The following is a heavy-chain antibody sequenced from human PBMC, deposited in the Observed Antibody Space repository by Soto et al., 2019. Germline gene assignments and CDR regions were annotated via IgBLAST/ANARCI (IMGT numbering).Heavy chain of an antibody. V-gene: IGHV4-34*01. CDR3: ARAGKIVVVPAPNNWFDP. CDR1: GGSFSGYY. CDR2: INHSGST. Sequence: QVQLQQWGAGLLKPSETLSLTCAVCGGSFSGYYWSWIRQPPGKGLEWIGEINHSGSTNYNPSLKSRVTISVDTSKNQFSLKLSSVTAADTAVYYCARAGKIVVVPAPNNWFDPWGQGTLVTVSS. D-gene: IGHD2-2*01. J-gene: IGHJ5*02.